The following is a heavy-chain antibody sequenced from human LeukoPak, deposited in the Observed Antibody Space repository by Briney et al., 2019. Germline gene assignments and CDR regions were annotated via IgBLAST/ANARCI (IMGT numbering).Heavy chain of an antibody. CDR2: IYYSGST. CDR3: ARAMKSSIAARHYYGMDV. J-gene: IGHJ6*02. D-gene: IGHD6-6*01. V-gene: IGHV4-31*03. CDR1: GGSISSGDYY. Sequence: SETLSLTCTVSGGSISSGDYYWSWIRQHPGKGLEWIGYIYYSGSTYYNPSLKSRVTISVDTSKNQFSLKLSSVTAADTAVYYCARAMKSSIAARHYYGMDVWGQGTTVTVSS.